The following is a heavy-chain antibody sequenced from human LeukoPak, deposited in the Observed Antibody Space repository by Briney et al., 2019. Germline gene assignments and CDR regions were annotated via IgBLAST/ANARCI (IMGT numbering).Heavy chain of an antibody. CDR1: GGSFSGYY. Sequence: SETLSLTCAVYGGSFSGYYWSWIRQPPGKGLEWIGEINHSGSTNYNPSLKSRVTISVDTSKNQFSLKLSSVTAADTAVYYCARAGRSYYNRSFDYWGQGTLVTVSS. V-gene: IGHV4-34*01. J-gene: IGHJ4*02. D-gene: IGHD3-10*01. CDR2: INHSGST. CDR3: ARAGRSYYNRSFDY.